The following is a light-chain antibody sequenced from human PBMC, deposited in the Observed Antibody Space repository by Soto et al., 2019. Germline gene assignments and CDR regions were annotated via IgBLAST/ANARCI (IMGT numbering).Light chain of an antibody. Sequence: EIVLTQSPDTLSLSPGERATVSCRASQSVSSYLAWYQQKPGQAPRLLIYDASNRATGIPARFSGSGSGTDFTLTISSLEPEDFAVYYCQQRSNWLTFGGGTKVEIK. J-gene: IGKJ4*01. CDR1: QSVSSY. CDR2: DAS. CDR3: QQRSNWLT. V-gene: IGKV3-11*01.